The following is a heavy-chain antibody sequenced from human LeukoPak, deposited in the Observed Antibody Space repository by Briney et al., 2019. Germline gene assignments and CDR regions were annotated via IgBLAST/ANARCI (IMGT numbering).Heavy chain of an antibody. Sequence: PGGSPRLSCAASGFTFSGFALHWVRQASGKGLEWVGRIRSKANNYATTYAASVKDRFTISRDDSKNTAYLQMHSLKTEDTAVYYCTRLGYNYDTSGNYWGQGTLVTVSS. CDR3: TRLGYNYDTSGNY. CDR2: IRSKANNYAT. J-gene: IGHJ4*02. CDR1: GFTFSGFA. V-gene: IGHV3-73*01. D-gene: IGHD3-22*01.